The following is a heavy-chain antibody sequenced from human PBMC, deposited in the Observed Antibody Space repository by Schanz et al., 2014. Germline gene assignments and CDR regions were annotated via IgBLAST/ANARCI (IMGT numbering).Heavy chain of an antibody. J-gene: IGHJ3*02. CDR3: ARDRGHGDLPGDI. D-gene: IGHD4-17*01. CDR2: IWYDENNK. V-gene: IGHV3-33*01. CDR1: GFSLNTYG. Sequence: QAQLMESGGGVVQPGTSLILSCSVSGFSLNTYGIHWFRQPAGKGLEWVAVIWYDENNKYYADSVKGRFTMSRDNSKNTLYLQMNSLRAEDTAVYYCARDRGHGDLPGDIWGQGTMVTVSS.